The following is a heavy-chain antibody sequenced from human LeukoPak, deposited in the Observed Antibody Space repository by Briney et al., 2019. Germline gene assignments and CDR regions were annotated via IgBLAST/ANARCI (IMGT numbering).Heavy chain of an antibody. CDR1: GGSISSSSYY. Sequence: SETLSLTCTVSGGSISSSSYYWGWIRQPPGKGLEWIGSIYYSGSTHYNPSLKSRVTISVDKSKNQFSLKLSSVTAADTAVYYCARVSSGEAYYFDYWGQGTLVTVSS. V-gene: IGHV4-39*07. D-gene: IGHD7-27*01. J-gene: IGHJ4*02. CDR3: ARVSSGEAYYFDY. CDR2: IYYSGST.